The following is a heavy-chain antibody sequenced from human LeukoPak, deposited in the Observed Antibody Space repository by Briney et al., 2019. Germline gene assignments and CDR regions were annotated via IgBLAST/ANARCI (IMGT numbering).Heavy chain of an antibody. CDR3: ARTGGNDAFDI. Sequence: GGSLRLSCAASGFTFSSYSMNLVRQAPGKGLEWVSSISSSSSYIYYADSVKGRFTISRDNAKNSLYLQMNSLRAEDTAVYYCARTGGNDAFDIWGQGTMVTVSS. J-gene: IGHJ3*02. CDR2: ISSSSSYI. CDR1: GFTFSSYS. D-gene: IGHD3-16*01. V-gene: IGHV3-21*01.